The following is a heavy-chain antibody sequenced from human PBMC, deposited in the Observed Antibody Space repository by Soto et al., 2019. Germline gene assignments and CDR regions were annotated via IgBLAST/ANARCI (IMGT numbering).Heavy chain of an antibody. CDR2: ISAYNGNT. V-gene: IGHV1-18*01. J-gene: IGHJ4*02. D-gene: IGHD3-9*01. CDR3: ARAAYDILTGYRHDTDY. CDR1: GYTFTSYG. Sequence: GASVKVSCKASGYTFTSYGISWVRQAPGQGLEWMGWISAYNGNTNYAQKLQGRVTMTTDTSTSTAYMELRSLRSDDTAVYYCARAAYDILTGYRHDTDYWGQGTLVTVSS.